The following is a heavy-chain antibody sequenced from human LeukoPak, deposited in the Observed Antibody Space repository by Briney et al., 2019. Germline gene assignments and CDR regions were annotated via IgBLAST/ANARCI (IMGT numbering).Heavy chain of an antibody. CDR1: GGSISSSSYY. CDR2: LYYSGST. J-gene: IGHJ5*01. CDR3: ARAVVDVTVNWFDS. D-gene: IGHD2-15*01. Sequence: SETLSLTCTVSGGSISSSSYYWGWIRQPPGKGLEWIGSLYYSGSTHYNPSLKSRVTISVDTSKNQFSLKLSSVTAADTAVYYCARAVVDVTVNWFDSWGQGTLVTVSS. V-gene: IGHV4-39*01.